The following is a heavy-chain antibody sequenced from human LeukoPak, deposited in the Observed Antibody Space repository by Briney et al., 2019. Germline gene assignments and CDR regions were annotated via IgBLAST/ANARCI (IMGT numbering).Heavy chain of an antibody. D-gene: IGHD5-18*01. CDR1: GFTFSSSA. V-gene: IGHV3-23*01. CDR2: IGGSGVNT. CDR3: AKRGYSYGQFDY. Sequence: GGSLRLSCAASGFTFSSSAMTWVRQAPGKGLEWVSTIGGSGVNTYYADSVKGRFTISRDNSKNTVYVQMNSLRAEDTAVYYCAKRGYSYGQFDYWGQGTLVTVSS. J-gene: IGHJ4*02.